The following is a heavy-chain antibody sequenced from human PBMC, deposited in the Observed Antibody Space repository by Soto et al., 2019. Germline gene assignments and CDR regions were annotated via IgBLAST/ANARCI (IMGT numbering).Heavy chain of an antibody. D-gene: IGHD3-22*01. CDR1: GITISNYP. CDR3: VKDDGGYPSTAPH. J-gene: IGHJ4*02. CDR2: ISGSGDRT. V-gene: IGHV3-23*01. Sequence: EVQLLESVGGLVQPGGSLRLSCAASGITISNYPMSWVSQAPGKGLDWVSGISGSGDRTYYADSAKGRFTSSKDISKNSLSLQLDSLGVEDTAVYFWVKDDGGYPSTAPHWGQGTLVTVSS.